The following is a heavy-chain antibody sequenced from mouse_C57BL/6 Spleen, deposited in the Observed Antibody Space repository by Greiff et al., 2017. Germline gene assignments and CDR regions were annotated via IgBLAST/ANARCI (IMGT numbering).Heavy chain of an antibody. CDR1: GYSITSGYY. J-gene: IGHJ4*01. D-gene: IGHD2-5*01. Sequence: EVKLEESGPGLVKPSQSLSLTCSVTGYSITSGYYWNWIRQFPGNKLEWMGYISYYGSNNYNPSLKNRISITRDTSKNQFFLKLNSVTTEDTATYYCARGYSNYGRAMDYWGQGTSVTVSS. CDR2: ISYYGSN. V-gene: IGHV3-6*01. CDR3: ARGYSNYGRAMDY.